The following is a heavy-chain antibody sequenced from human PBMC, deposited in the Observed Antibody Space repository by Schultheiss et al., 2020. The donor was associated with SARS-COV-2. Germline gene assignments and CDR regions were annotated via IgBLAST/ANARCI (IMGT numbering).Heavy chain of an antibody. Sequence: SQTLSLTCTVSGGSISSYYWGWIRQPPGKGLEWIGSIYHSGSTYYNPSLKSRVTISVDTSKNQFSLKLSSVTAADTAVYYCASRRLRIGELSLYGNDYWGQGTLVTVSS. D-gene: IGHD3-16*02. CDR1: GGSISSYY. V-gene: IGHV4-38-2*02. CDR2: IYHSGST. CDR3: ASRRLRIGELSLYGNDY. J-gene: IGHJ4*02.